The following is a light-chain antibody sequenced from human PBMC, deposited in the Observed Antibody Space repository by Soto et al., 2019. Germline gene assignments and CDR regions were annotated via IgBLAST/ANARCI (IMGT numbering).Light chain of an antibody. CDR2: KAS. J-gene: IGKJ1*01. CDR1: QTISSW. V-gene: IGKV1-5*03. CDR3: QHYNSYSEA. Sequence: DIQMTQSPSTLSGSVGDRVTITCRASQTISSWLAWYQQKPGKAPKLLIYKASTLKSGVPSRFSGSGSGTEFTLTISSLQPDDFATYYCQHYNSYSEALGQGTKVEIK.